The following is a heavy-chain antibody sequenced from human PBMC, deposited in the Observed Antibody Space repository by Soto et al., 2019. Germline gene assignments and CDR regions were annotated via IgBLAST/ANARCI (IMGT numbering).Heavy chain of an antibody. CDR1: GGSISSSSYY. J-gene: IGHJ6*04. CDR3: ATISTMVRGVIILRALDV. CDR2: IYYSGST. Sequence: SETLSLTCTVSGGSISSSSYYWGWIRQPPGKRLEWIRSIYYSGSTYYNPSLKSRVTISVDTSKNQFSLKLSSVTAADTAVYYFATISTMVRGVIILRALDVWGKGTTVTVSS. V-gene: IGHV4-39*01. D-gene: IGHD3-10*01.